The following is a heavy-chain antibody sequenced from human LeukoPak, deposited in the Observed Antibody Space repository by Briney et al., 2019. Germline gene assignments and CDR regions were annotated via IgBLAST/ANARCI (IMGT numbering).Heavy chain of an antibody. CDR3: APQGGPDPEYNWFDP. CDR1: GGSFSGYY. Sequence: PSETLSLTCAVYGGSFSGYYWSWIRQPPGKGLEWIGEINHSGSTNYNPSLKSRVTISVDTSKNQFSLKLSSVTAADTAVYYCAPQGGPDPEYNWFDPWGQGTLVTVSS. V-gene: IGHV4-34*01. CDR2: INHSGST. D-gene: IGHD3-16*01. J-gene: IGHJ5*02.